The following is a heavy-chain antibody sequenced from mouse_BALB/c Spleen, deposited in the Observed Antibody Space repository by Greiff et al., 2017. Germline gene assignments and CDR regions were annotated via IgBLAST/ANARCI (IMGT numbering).Heavy chain of an antibody. V-gene: IGHV5-12-2*01. CDR1: GFTFSSYT. D-gene: IGHD2-3*01. J-gene: IGHJ4*01. CDR2: ISNGGGST. CDR3: AREGYDGRGFYYAMDY. Sequence: EVKVVESGGGLVQPGGSLKLSCAASGFTFSSYTMSWVRQTPEKRLEWVAYISNGGGSTYYPDTVKGRFTISRDNAKNTLYLQMSSLKSEDTAMYYCAREGYDGRGFYYAMDYWGQGTSVTVSS.